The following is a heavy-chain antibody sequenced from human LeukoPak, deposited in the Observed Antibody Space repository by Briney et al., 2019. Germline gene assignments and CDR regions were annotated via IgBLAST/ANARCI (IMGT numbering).Heavy chain of an antibody. CDR2: ISCSGGST. Sequence: GGSLRLSCAASGFTFSSYAMSCVRQAPGKGLEWVSAISCSGGSTYYADSVKGRFTISRDNSKNTLYMQMNSLRAEDTAVYYCAKDGQGYSSSWYYYWGQGTLVTVSS. CDR1: GFTFSSYA. V-gene: IGHV3-23*01. D-gene: IGHD6-13*01. CDR3: AKDGQGYSSSWYYY. J-gene: IGHJ4*02.